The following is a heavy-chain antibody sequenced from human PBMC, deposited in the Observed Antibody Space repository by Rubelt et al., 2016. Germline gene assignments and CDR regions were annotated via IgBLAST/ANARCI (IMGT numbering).Heavy chain of an antibody. CDR2: IKSKTDGGTT. J-gene: IGHJ5*02. D-gene: IGHD3-22*01. CDR3: TTDRYYYDSSGFPWFDP. V-gene: IGHV3-15*01. CDR1: GFTFSSYG. Sequence: GGVVQPGRSLRLSCAASGFTFSSYGMHWVRQAPGKGLEWVGRIKSKTDGGTTDYAAPVKGRFTISRDDSKNTLYLQMNSLKTEDTAVYYCTTDRYYYDSSGFPWFDPWGQGTLVTVSS.